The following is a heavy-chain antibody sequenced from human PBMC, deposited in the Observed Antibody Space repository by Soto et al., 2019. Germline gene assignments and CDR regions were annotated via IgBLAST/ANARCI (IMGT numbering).Heavy chain of an antibody. Sequence: ESGPTLVNPTQTLTLTCSFSGFSLIGSGMRVSWLRQPPGKALEWLAPIDLDDDEFYSTSLGGRLTISKDTSKNQVGLTMTNMATVDTATYSCARTPWVQYGSSGSADAFDVWGQGTMVTVSS. CDR3: ARTPWVQYGSSGSADAFDV. D-gene: IGHD3-22*01. CDR2: IDLDDDE. CDR1: GFSLIGSGMR. J-gene: IGHJ3*01. V-gene: IGHV2-70*04.